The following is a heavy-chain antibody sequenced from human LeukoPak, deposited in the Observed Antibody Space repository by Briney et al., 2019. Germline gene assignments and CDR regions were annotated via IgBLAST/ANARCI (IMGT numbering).Heavy chain of an antibody. CDR1: GFTFSSYW. J-gene: IGHJ5*02. V-gene: IGHV3-7*01. D-gene: IGHD2-15*01. CDR3: ARGGSTRGPNWFDP. CDR2: IKQDGSEK. Sequence: PGGSLRLSCAASGFTFSSYWMSWVRQAPGKGLEWVANIKQDGSEKYYVDSVKGRFTISRDNAKNSLYLQMNSLRVEDTAVYYCARGGSTRGPNWFDPWGQGTLVTVSS.